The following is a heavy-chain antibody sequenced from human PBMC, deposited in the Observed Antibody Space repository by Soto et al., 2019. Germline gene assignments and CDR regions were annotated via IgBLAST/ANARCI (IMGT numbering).Heavy chain of an antibody. CDR1: GGSISYYY. J-gene: IGHJ5*02. Sequence: SETLSLTCTVSGGSISYYYWSWIRQPPGKGLEWIGYMYYSGSTNYNPSLKSRVTISVDTSKNQFSLRLSSVTAADTAVYYCARAPRIAAAGINWFDPWGQGTLVTVSS. CDR3: ARAPRIAAAGINWFDP. CDR2: MYYSGST. V-gene: IGHV4-59*08. D-gene: IGHD6-13*01.